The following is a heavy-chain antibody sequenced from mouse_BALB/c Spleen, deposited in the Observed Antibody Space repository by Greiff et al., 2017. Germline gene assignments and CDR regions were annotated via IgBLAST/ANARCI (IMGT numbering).Heavy chain of an antibody. CDR3: ARELTGSLLFDY. CDR1: GFTFSSFG. D-gene: IGHD4-1*01. V-gene: IGHV5-17*02. Sequence: EVMLVESGGGLVQPGGSRKLSCAASGFTFSSFGMHWVRQAPEKGLEWVAYISSGSSTIYYADTVKGRFTISRDNPKNTLFLQMTSLRSEDTAMYYCARELTGSLLFDYWGQGTTLTVSS. J-gene: IGHJ2*01. CDR2: ISSGSSTI.